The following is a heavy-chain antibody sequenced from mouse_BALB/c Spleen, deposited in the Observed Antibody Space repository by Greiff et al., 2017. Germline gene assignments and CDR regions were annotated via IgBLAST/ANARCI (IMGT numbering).Heavy chain of an antibody. J-gene: IGHJ2*01. V-gene: IGHV5-6-3*01. D-gene: IGHD2-4*01. CDR3: ARGDYDRDYFDY. CDR2: INSNGGST. Sequence: EVMLVESGGGLVQPGGSLKLSCAASGFTFSSYGMSWVRQTPDKRLELVATINSNGGSTYYPDSVKGRFTISRDNAKNTLYLQMSSLKSEDTAMYYCARGDYDRDYFDYWGQGTTLTVSS. CDR1: GFTFSSYG.